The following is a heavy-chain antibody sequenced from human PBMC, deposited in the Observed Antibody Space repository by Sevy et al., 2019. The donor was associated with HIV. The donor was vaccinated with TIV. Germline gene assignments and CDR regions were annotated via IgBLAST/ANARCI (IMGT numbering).Heavy chain of an antibody. CDR2: ISSSSSYI. CDR3: XXGXVGAXTXDXXWLGAFDI. Sequence: GGSLRLSCAASGFTFSSYSMNWVRQAPGKGLEWVSSISSSSSYIYYADSVKGRFTISRDNAKNSLYLQMNSLRAEDXXXXXXXXGXVGAXTXDXXWLGAFDIWGQGTMVTVSS. D-gene: IGHD1-26*01. CDR1: GFTFSSYS. J-gene: IGHJ3*02. V-gene: IGHV3-21*01.